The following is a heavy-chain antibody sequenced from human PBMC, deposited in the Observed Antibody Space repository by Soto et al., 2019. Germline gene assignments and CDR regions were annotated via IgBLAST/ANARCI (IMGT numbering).Heavy chain of an antibody. D-gene: IGHD4-17*01. CDR1: GYRVSSYW. J-gene: IGHJ6*02. CDR3: ARAVTTYYYYGMDV. CDR2: IYPGDSDT. V-gene: IGHV5-51*01. Sequence: PGESLKISCKGSGYRVSSYWIGWVRQMTGKGLEWMGIIYPGDSDTRYSPSFQGQVTISADKSITTTYLQWSSLKASDTAMYYCARAVTTYYYYGMDVWGQGTTVTVSS.